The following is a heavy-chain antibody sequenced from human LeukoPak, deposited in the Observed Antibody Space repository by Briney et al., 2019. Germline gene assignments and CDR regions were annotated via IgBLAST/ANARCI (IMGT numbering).Heavy chain of an antibody. CDR1: GGSISSYY. Sequence: SETLSLTCTVSGGSISSYYWSWIRQPPGKGLEWIGYIYYSGSTNYNPSLKSRVTISEDTSKNQFSLKLSSVTAADTAVYYCARAFRGIFGIFEAFDIWGQGTMVTVSS. CDR3: ARAFRGIFGIFEAFDI. V-gene: IGHV4-59*08. J-gene: IGHJ3*02. CDR2: IYYSGST. D-gene: IGHD3-3*01.